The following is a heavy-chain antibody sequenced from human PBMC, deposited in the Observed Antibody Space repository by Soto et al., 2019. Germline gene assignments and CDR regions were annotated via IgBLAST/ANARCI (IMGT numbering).Heavy chain of an antibody. CDR2: IYDSEST. CDR3: AGSKYYYGSGRFT. V-gene: IGHV4-59*02. Sequence: ETLSLTCTVSGGSVSSYYWSCIRQPPGKGLEWIGYIYDSESTSYNPSLKSRVTISVDTSKNQFSVRLSSVTAADTAVYYCAGSKYYYGSGRFTWGQGTPVTVSS. CDR1: GGSVSSYY. D-gene: IGHD3-10*01. J-gene: IGHJ5*02.